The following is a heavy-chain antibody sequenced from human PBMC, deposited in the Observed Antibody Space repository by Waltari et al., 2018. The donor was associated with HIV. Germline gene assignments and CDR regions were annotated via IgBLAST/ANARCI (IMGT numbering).Heavy chain of an antibody. J-gene: IGHJ4*02. CDR2: IETDGSRK. CDR1: GVATGNYW. V-gene: IGHV3-7*01. Sequence: GQLVESGGGLVKPRGSVTLDCAASGVATGNYWMNWVRQAPGRGRGWVASIETDGSRKDYLGSVKGRFAISRDNVVKSVSLQMDSLRVEDTAVYYCARWGLRNVPFDSWGQGTLVTVSS. CDR3: ARWGLRNVPFDS. D-gene: IGHD3-3*01.